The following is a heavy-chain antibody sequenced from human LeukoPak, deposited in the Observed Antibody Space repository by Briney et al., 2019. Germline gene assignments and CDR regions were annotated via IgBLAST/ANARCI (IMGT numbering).Heavy chain of an antibody. CDR2: IYYTGST. Sequence: PSETLSLTCAVYGGSFSGYYWSWIRQPPGKGLEWIGYIYYTGSTYYNPSLKSRVSISVDTSKGQFSLHLSSVTAADTAVYYCARDKVTVTGNWFDPWGQGTLVTVSS. CDR1: GGSFSGYY. D-gene: IGHD4-17*01. V-gene: IGHV4-34*09. J-gene: IGHJ5*02. CDR3: ARDKVTVTGNWFDP.